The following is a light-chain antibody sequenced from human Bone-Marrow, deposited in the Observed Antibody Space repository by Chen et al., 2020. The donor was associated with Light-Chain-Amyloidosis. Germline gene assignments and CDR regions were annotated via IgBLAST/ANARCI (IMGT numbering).Light chain of an antibody. CDR3: QVWDTRSDQKV. CDR1: DLASKS. V-gene: IGLV3-21*01. J-gene: IGLJ3*02. Sequence: SYGLTQPPSVSVAPGQTASLFCGGGDLASKSVHWYQQRPGQAPVLVMYNDDDRPSGIPERFSGSNSGRAATLTITRVEAGDEADYYCQVWDTRSDQKVFSGGTRLTVL. CDR2: NDD.